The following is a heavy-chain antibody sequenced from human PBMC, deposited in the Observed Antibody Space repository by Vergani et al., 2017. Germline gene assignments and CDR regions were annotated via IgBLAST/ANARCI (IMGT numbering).Heavy chain of an antibody. CDR1: GFTLSNYD. J-gene: IGHJ4*02. CDR2: IQFDGSNQ. Sequence: QVQLVESGGGVVQRGGSLRLSCATSGFTLSNYDMQWIRQGPGKGLEFVAFIQFDGSNQYYADSVKGRFTLSRDFSKNTLDLQMNSLRTDDTATYYCAKHLRSWGIDYGGQGTQVIVSS. D-gene: IGHD3-10*01. V-gene: IGHV3-30*02. CDR3: AKHLRSWGIDY.